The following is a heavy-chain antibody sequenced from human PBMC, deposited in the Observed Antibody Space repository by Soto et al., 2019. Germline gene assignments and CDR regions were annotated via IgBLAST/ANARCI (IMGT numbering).Heavy chain of an antibody. CDR1: GYTFTSYG. CDR3: ARDWVILQYYSSGYYDPYNWFDP. Sequence: QVQLVQSGAEVKKPGASVKVSCKASGYTFTSYGISWVRQAPGQGLEWMGWISAYNGNTNYAQKLQGRVTMTTDTSTSTAYMELRSLRSDDTAVYYCARDWVILQYYSSGYYDPYNWFDPWGQGTLVTVSS. D-gene: IGHD3-22*01. CDR2: ISAYNGNT. V-gene: IGHV1-18*04. J-gene: IGHJ5*02.